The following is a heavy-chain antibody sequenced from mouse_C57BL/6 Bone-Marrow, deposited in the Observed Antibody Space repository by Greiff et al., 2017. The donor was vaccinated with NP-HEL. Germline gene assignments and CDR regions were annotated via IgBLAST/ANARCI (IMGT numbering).Heavy chain of an antibody. J-gene: IGHJ3*01. CDR1: GYTFTDYA. V-gene: IGHV1-67*01. CDR3: ARGGRYYGNYDWFAY. CDR2: ISTYYGDA. Sequence: VKLMESGPELVRPGVSVKISCKGSGYTFTDYAMHWVKQSHAKSLEWIGVISTYYGDASYNQKFKHKATMTVDKSSSTAYMELARLTSEDSAVYYCARGGRYYGNYDWFAYWGQGTLVTVSA. D-gene: IGHD2-1*01.